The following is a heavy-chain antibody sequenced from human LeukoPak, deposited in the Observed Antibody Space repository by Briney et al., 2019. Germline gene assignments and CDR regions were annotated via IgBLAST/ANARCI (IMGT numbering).Heavy chain of an antibody. V-gene: IGHV3-23*01. Sequence: PGGSLRLSCAASGFTFSSYAMSWVRQAPGKGLEWVSAISGSGGSTYYADSVKGRFTISRDNAKNSLYLQMNSLRAEDTAVYYCARDDSGRFDPWGQGTLVTVSS. CDR3: ARDDSGRFDP. J-gene: IGHJ5*02. CDR1: GFTFSSYA. CDR2: ISGSGGST. D-gene: IGHD1-26*01.